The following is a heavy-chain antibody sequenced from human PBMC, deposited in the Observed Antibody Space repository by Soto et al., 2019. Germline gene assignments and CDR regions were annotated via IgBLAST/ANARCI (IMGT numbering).Heavy chain of an antibody. CDR3: ASAGGFSLFDY. CDR1: GFTFSTYI. D-gene: IGHD2-8*02. Sequence: EVQLVESGGGLVKPGGSLRLSCAASGFTFSTYILTWVRQAPGKGLEWVSSISSSGTDIYYADSVKGRFTISRDNAKSSPYLQMNSLRVEDMAVYYCASAGGFSLFDYWGQGTLVTISS. CDR2: ISSSGTDI. V-gene: IGHV3-21*01. J-gene: IGHJ4*02.